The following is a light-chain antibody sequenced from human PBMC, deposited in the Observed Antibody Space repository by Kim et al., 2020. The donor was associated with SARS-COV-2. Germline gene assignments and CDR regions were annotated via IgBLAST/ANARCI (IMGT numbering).Light chain of an antibody. J-gene: IGKJ1*01. CDR2: GVS. CDR3: QQYHRWPLT. CDR1: QRISTN. Sequence: EVVMMQSPGTLSVSPGERATLSCRASQRISTNLAWFQQKPGQAPRLLISGVSTRATGVPARFSGGGSGTEFTLSLSSLQSEDSAVYHCQQYHRWPLTFGLGTKVDIK. V-gene: IGKV3-15*01.